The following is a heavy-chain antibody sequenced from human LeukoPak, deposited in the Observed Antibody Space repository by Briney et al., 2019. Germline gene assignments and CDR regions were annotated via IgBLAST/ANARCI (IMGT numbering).Heavy chain of an antibody. V-gene: IGHV3-7*01. CDR3: ARVTPIKWWELLQYYYYYMDV. CDR1: GFTFSSYW. Sequence: GGSLRLSCAASGFTFSSYWMSWVRQAPGKGLEWVANIKQDGSEKYYVDSVKGRFTISRDNAKNSLYLQMNSLRAEDTAVYYCARVTPIKWWELLQYYYYYMDVWGKGTTVTVSS. CDR2: IKQDGSEK. J-gene: IGHJ6*03. D-gene: IGHD1-26*01.